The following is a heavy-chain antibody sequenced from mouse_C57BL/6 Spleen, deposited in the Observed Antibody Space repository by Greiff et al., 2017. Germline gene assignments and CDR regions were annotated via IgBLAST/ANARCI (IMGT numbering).Heavy chain of an antibody. CDR2: IYPRGGNT. J-gene: IGHJ2*01. Sequence: QVQLQQSGAELARPGASVKLSCKASGYTFTSYGVSWVKQRTGQGLEWIGEIYPRGGNTYYNEKFKGMATLTADKANSTEYMELRSLTSEACAVYLCARGGTRTTNWGQGTTLTVSS. D-gene: IGHD2-12*01. CDR1: GYTFTSYG. CDR3: ARGGTRTTN. V-gene: IGHV1-81*01.